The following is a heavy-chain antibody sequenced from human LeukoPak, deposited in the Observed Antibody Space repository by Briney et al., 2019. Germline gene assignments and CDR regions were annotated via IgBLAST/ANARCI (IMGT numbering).Heavy chain of an antibody. Sequence: SETLSLTCTVSGGSISSSSYYWDWIRQSPGKGLEWIGSMYYRGSTYYNPSLKSRVTLSVDTPKNQFSLKLSSVTAADTAVYYCARVRYGSGSYYNAMDVWGQGTTVTVSS. CDR2: MYYRGST. J-gene: IGHJ6*02. V-gene: IGHV4-39*01. CDR1: GGSISSSSYY. D-gene: IGHD3-10*01. CDR3: ARVRYGSGSYYNAMDV.